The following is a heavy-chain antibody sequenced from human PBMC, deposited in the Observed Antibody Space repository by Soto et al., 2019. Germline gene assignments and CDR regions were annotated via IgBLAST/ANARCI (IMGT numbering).Heavy chain of an antibody. CDR3: ARDQLGYCRSTSFPRPDYYYYYYMDV. V-gene: IGHV1-18*01. CDR1: GYTFTSYG. J-gene: IGHJ6*03. D-gene: IGHD2-2*01. Sequence: ASVKVSCKASGYTFTSYGISWVRQAPGQGLEGMGWMSAYNGNTNYAQKVQGRVTMTTDTSTSTDYMELRSLRSDDTAVYYCARDQLGYCRSTSFPRPDYYYYYYMDVSGKGTTVTISS. CDR2: MSAYNGNT.